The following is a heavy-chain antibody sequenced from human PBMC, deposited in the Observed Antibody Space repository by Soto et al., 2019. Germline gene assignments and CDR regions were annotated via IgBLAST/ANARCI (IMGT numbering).Heavy chain of an antibody. D-gene: IGHD2-15*01. V-gene: IGHV3-33*01. CDR3: ARARYCSGGSCLIDY. CDR1: GFTFSSYG. J-gene: IGHJ4*02. CDR2: IWYDGSNK. Sequence: QVQLVESGGGVVQPGRSLRLSCAPPGFTFSSYGMHWVRQAPGKGLEWVAVIWYDGSNKYYADSVKGRFTISRDNSKNTLYLQMNSLRAEDTAVYYCARARYCSGGSCLIDYWGQGTLVTVSS.